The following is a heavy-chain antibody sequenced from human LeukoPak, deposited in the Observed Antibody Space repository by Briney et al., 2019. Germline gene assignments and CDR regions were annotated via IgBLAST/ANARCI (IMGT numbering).Heavy chain of an antibody. CDR1: GFTFDDYA. J-gene: IGHJ4*02. CDR2: IWYDGSNK. D-gene: IGHD2-21*02. V-gene: IGHV3-33*08. CDR3: ARDYCGGDCYYFDY. Sequence: PGGSLRLSCAASGFTFDDYAMHWVRQAPGKGLEWVAVIWYDGSNKYYADSVKGRFTISRDNSKNTLYLQMNSLRAEDTAVYYCARDYCGGDCYYFDYWGQGTLVTVSS.